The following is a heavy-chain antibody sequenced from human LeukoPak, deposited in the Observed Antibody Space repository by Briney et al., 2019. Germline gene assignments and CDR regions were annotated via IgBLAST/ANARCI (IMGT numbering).Heavy chain of an antibody. V-gene: IGHV3-48*03. Sequence: GGSLRLSCAASGFTVSSNSMNWVRQAPGKGLEWVSYISSSGSTIYYAGSVKGRFTISRDNAKNSLYLQMNSLRAEDTAVYYCARGYCSGGSCYSIDYWGQGTLVTVSS. D-gene: IGHD2-15*01. CDR1: GFTVSSNS. CDR3: ARGYCSGGSCYSIDY. J-gene: IGHJ4*02. CDR2: ISSSGSTI.